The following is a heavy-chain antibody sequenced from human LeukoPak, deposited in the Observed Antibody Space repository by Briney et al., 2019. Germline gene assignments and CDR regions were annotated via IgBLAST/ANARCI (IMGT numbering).Heavy chain of an antibody. CDR2: INHSGST. V-gene: IGHV4-34*01. CDR3: ARRVDY. CDR1: GGSFSGYY. Sequence: SETLSLTCAVYGGSFSGYYWNWIRQPPGKGLEWIGEINHSGSTNYNPSLKSRVTISIDTSKNQFSLKLTSVTAADTAVYYCARRVDYWGQGTLVTVSS. J-gene: IGHJ4*02.